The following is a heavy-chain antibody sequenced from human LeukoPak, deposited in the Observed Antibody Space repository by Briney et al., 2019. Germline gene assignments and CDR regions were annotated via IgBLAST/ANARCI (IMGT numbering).Heavy chain of an antibody. CDR2: IKQDGSEK. D-gene: IGHD1-26*01. V-gene: IGHV3-7*01. CDR1: GFTFSRYW. J-gene: IGHJ4*02. CDR3: ARDPSGRYGVY. Sequence: GGSLRLSCAASGFTFSRYWMTWIRQAPGKGLEWVANIKQDGSEKYYADSVKSRFTISRNNAKNSLYLQMNSLRAEDTAVYYCARDPSGRYGVYWGQGTLVTVSS.